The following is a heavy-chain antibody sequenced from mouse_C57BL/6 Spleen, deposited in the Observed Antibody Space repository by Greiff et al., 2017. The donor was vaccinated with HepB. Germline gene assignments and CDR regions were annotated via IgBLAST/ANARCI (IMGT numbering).Heavy chain of an antibody. J-gene: IGHJ2*01. Sequence: VMLVESGPELVKPGASVKISCKASGYAFSSSWMNWVKQRPGKGLEWIGRIYPGDGDTNYNGKFKGKATLTADKSSSTAYMQLSSLTSEDSAVYFCGTTTVVAGGYWGQGTTLTVSS. CDR2: IYPGDGDT. CDR1: GYAFSSSW. V-gene: IGHV1-82*01. D-gene: IGHD1-1*01. CDR3: GTTTVVAGGY.